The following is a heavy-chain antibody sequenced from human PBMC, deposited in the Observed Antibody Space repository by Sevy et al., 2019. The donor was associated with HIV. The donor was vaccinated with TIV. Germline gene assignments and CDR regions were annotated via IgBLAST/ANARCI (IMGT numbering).Heavy chain of an antibody. J-gene: IGHJ4*02. CDR1: GGPFSSFA. V-gene: IGHV1-69*13. CDR3: ATVGGYSAFEGPYYIDY. CDR2: IIPLSTTT. Sequence: ASVKVSCKASGGPFSSFAFSWVRQAPGQGLEWMGRIIPLSTTTNYAQKFQRRVTITADESTGTAYMELSSLTSDDTAVYYCATVGGYSAFEGPYYIDYWGQGTLVTVSS. D-gene: IGHD5-12*01.